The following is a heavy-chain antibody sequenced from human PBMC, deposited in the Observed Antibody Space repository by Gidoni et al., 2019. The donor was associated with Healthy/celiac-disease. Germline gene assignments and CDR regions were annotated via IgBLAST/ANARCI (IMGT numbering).Heavy chain of an antibody. CDR3: AKDKGWDYYYGMDV. Sequence: EVQLVESGGVVVQPGGSLRLSCAASGFTFDDYTMHWVRQAPGKGLEWVSLISWDGGSTYYADSVKGRFTISRDNSKNSLYLQINSLRTEDTALYYCAKDKGWDYYYGMDVWGQGTTVTVSS. CDR2: ISWDGGST. D-gene: IGHD3-16*01. J-gene: IGHJ6*02. V-gene: IGHV3-43*01. CDR1: GFTFDDYT.